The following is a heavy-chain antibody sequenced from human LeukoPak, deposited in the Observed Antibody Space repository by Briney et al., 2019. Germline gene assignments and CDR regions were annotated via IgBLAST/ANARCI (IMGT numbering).Heavy chain of an antibody. CDR1: GYTFTSYD. CDR3: ARDNGFWTYYYGMDV. V-gene: IGHV1-8*01. CDR2: MNPNSGNT. D-gene: IGHD3-3*01. Sequence: ASVKVSCKASGYTFTSYDINWVRQATGQGLEWMGWMNPNSGNTGYAQKFQGRVTMTRNTSISTAYMELSSLRSEDTAVYYCARDNGFWTYYYGMDVWGQGTTVTVSS. J-gene: IGHJ6*02.